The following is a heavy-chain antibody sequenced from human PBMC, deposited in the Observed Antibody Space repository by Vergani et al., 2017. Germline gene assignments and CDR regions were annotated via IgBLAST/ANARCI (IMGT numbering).Heavy chain of an antibody. Sequence: LEESGGGSVKPGGSLRLSCAASGFKFSDHYMSWIRQAPGKGLEWVSHISPGASTVSYTDSVTGRFTVSVDNDNNSLTLDMTTLRVEDTAVYYCAQNPGRSTSPNYYAMDVWGKGTTVTVSS. CDR1: GFKFSDHY. J-gene: IGHJ6*04. CDR2: ISPGASTV. D-gene: IGHD2-15*01. CDR3: AQNPGRSTSPNYYAMDV. V-gene: IGHV3-11*04.